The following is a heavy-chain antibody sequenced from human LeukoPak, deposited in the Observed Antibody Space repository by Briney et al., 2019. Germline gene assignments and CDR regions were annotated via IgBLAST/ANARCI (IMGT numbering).Heavy chain of an antibody. J-gene: IGHJ3*02. CDR1: GGSISSYY. Sequence: SETLSLTCTVSGGSISSYYWSWIRQPPGKGLEWIGYIYYSGSTNYNPSLKSRVTISVDTSKNQFSLKLSSVTAADTAVYYCARVKADYYDSSHLRAFDIWGQGTMVTVSS. CDR3: ARVKADYYDSSHLRAFDI. V-gene: IGHV4-59*01. D-gene: IGHD3-22*01. CDR2: IYYSGST.